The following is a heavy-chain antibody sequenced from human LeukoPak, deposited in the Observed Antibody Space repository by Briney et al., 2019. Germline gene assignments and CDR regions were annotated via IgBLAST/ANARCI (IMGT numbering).Heavy chain of an antibody. CDR2: ISGSGSST. V-gene: IGHV3-23*01. CDR1: GFTFSSYW. J-gene: IGHJ5*02. CDR3: AKEAARNWFDP. Sequence: GGSLRLSCVASGFTFSSYWMHWVRQDPRKGLVWVSAISGSGSSTYYADSVKGRFTISRDNSKNTLYLQMNSLRAEDTAVYYCAKEAARNWFDPWGQGTLVTVSS. D-gene: IGHD6-13*01.